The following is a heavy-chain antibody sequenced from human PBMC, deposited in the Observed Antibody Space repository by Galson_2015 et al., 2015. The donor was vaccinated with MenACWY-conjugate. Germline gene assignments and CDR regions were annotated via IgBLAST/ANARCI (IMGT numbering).Heavy chain of an antibody. CDR3: ARGSVKRQWLSPFDY. Sequence: SLRLSCAASGFTFSSYAMHWVRQAPGKGLEWVAVISYDGSNKYYADSVKGRFTISRDNSKNTLYLQMNSLRAEDTAVYYCARGSVKRQWLSPFDYWGQGTLVTVSS. CDR1: GFTFSSYA. J-gene: IGHJ4*02. CDR2: ISYDGSNK. D-gene: IGHD6-19*01. V-gene: IGHV3-30*04.